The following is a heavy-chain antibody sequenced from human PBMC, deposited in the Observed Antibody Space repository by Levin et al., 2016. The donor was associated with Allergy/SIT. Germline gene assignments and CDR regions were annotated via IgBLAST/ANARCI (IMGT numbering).Heavy chain of an antibody. Sequence: SETLSLTCTVSGGSIRSYYWSWIRQPPGKGLQWIASINYSGSPYYHPSLKSRATISVDTSKNQYSLKLTSVTAADTAVYYCAGHRFLLWSPPQSHWYFDLWGRGTLVTVSS. J-gene: IGHJ2*01. D-gene: IGHD3-10*01. CDR3: AGHRFLLWSPPQSHWYFDL. CDR1: GGSIRSYY. CDR2: INYSGSP. V-gene: IGHV4-59*05.